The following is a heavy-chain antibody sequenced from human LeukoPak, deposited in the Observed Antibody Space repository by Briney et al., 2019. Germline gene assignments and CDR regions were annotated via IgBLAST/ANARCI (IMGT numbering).Heavy chain of an antibody. CDR3: ARDPSNTSGRNLFFDY. CDR2: ISSSSSYI. J-gene: IGHJ4*02. V-gene: IGHV3-21*04. CDR1: GFTFSSYS. D-gene: IGHD6-19*01. Sequence: GGSLRLSCAASGFTFSSYSMNWVRQAPGKGLEWVSSISSSSSYIYYADSVKGRFTISRDNAKNSLYLQMNSLRAEDTAVYYCARDPSNTSGRNLFFDYWGQGTLVTVSS.